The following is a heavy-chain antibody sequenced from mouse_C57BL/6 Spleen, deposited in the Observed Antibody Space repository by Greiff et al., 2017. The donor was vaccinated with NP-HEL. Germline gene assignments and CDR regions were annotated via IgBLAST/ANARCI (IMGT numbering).Heavy chain of an antibody. CDR2: IHPSDSDT. CDR3: AIYRGMWDYGSSYGYFDV. V-gene: IGHV1-74*01. D-gene: IGHD1-1*01. J-gene: IGHJ1*03. CDR1: GYTFTSYW. Sequence: QVQLKQPGAELVKPGASVKVSCKASGYTFTSYWMHWVKQRPGQGLEWIGRIHPSDSDTNYNQKFKGKATLTVDKSSSTAYMQLSSLTSEDSAVYYCAIYRGMWDYGSSYGYFDVWGTGTTVTVSS.